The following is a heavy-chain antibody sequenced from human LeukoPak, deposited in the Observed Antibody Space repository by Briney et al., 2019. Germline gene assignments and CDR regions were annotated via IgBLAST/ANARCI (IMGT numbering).Heavy chain of an antibody. J-gene: IGHJ4*02. CDR2: INPNSGGT. CDR3: ARDLYGGTSATFDY. V-gene: IGHV1-2*02. Sequence: GGSLRLSCAASGFTFTGYYMHWVRQAPGQGLEWMGWINPNSGGTYYAQKFQGRVTMTSDTSISTAYMELSRLRSDNTAVYYCARDLYGGTSATFDYWGQGTLVTVSS. CDR1: GFTFTGYY. D-gene: IGHD4-23*01.